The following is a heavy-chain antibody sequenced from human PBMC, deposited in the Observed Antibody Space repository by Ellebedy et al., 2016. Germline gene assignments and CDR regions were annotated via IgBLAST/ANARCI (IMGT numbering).Heavy chain of an antibody. CDR3: ARNDGPGTSDY. Sequence: GGSLRLSXAASGFTFSTYTMNWVRQAPGKGLEWVSSISSNSNYIYYADSVRGRFTISRDNAKNSLYLQIDSLTAEDTAVYYCARNDGPGTSDYWGQGTLVTVSS. CDR2: ISSNSNYI. V-gene: IGHV3-21*01. J-gene: IGHJ4*02. CDR1: GFTFSTYT. D-gene: IGHD1-1*01.